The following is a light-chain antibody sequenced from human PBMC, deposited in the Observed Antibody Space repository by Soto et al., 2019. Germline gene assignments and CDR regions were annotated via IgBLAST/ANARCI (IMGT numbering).Light chain of an antibody. J-gene: IGLJ1*01. Sequence: QAVVTQPRSVSGSPGQSVTISCTGTSSDVGGYNYVSWYQQHPGKAPKLMIYDVSKRPSGVPDRFSGSKSGNTASLTISGLQAEDEAVYYCCSYAGSYTHVFGTGTKLTVL. CDR3: CSYAGSYTHV. V-gene: IGLV2-11*01. CDR1: SSDVGGYNY. CDR2: DVS.